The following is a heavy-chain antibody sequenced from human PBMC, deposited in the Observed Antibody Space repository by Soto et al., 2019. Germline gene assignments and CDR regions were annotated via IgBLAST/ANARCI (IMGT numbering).Heavy chain of an antibody. CDR2: INPGTDNT. CDR1: GYTFINYA. CDR3: VRDRYDFWSDYYRDCWFDP. D-gene: IGHD3-3*01. J-gene: IGHJ5*02. Sequence: GASVKVSCKTSGYTFINYAIHWVRHAPGQRLEWMGWINPGTDNTKYSQKFQGRVTITRDTSASTAYMELSGLRSEDTAVYYCVRDRYDFWSDYYRDCWFDPWGQGTLVTVSS. V-gene: IGHV1-3*01.